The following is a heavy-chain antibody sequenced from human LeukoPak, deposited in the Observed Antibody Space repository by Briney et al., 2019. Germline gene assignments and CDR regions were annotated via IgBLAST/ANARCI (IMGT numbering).Heavy chain of an antibody. Sequence: GGSLRLSCEASGFTFSSYSMNWVRGAPGKGLEWVSSISSSSSYIYYADSVKGRFTISRDNAKNSLYLQMNSLRAEDTAVYYCARDSQVLLWFGEMKDAFDIWGQGTMVTVSS. V-gene: IGHV3-21*01. CDR3: ARDSQVLLWFGEMKDAFDI. D-gene: IGHD3-10*01. CDR2: ISSSSSYI. J-gene: IGHJ3*02. CDR1: GFTFSSYS.